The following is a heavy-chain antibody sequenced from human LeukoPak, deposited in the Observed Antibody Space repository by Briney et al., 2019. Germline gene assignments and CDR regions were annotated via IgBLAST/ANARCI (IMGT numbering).Heavy chain of an antibody. CDR3: EKDIAGVRQGLVRGGDYFDY. Sequence: GGSLRLSCVASGFTFSTSWMNWVRQAPGKGLEWVANIKGDGSVQYYADSVKGRFTISRDNSKNTLFLQMSSLRAEDTAVYYLEKDIAGVRQGLVRGGDYFDYWGQGTLVTVSS. CDR1: GFTFSTSW. D-gene: IGHD6-19*01. J-gene: IGHJ4*02. CDR2: IKGDGSVQ. V-gene: IGHV3-7*05.